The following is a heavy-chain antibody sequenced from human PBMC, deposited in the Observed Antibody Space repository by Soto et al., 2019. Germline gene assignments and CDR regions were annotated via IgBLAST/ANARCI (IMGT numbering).Heavy chain of an antibody. CDR2: IYPGDSDT. J-gene: IGHJ4*02. V-gene: IGHV5-51*01. CDR3: ARRGLGGVRFFDWYLDY. CDR1: GYSFTSYW. D-gene: IGHD3-9*01. Sequence: PGESLKISCKGSGYSFTSYWIDWVRQMPGKGLEWMGTIYPGDSDTRYSPSFQGRVTISADKSISTAYLQWSSLKASDTAMYYCARRGLGGVRFFDWYLDYWGQGTLVTVSS.